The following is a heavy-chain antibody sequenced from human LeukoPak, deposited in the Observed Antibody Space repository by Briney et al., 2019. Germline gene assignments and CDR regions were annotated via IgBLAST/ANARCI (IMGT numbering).Heavy chain of an antibody. CDR1: GFTLSSYA. CDR2: ISGSGGST. V-gene: IGHV3-23*01. J-gene: IGHJ4*02. Sequence: HPGGSLRLSCAASGFTLSSYAMSWLRQAPGKGLEWVSAISGSGGSTYYADSVKGRFTISRDNSKNTLYLQMNSLRAEDTAVYYCAKDVGRNPYYFDYWGQGTLVTVSS. CDR3: AKDVGRNPYYFDY. D-gene: IGHD2-15*01.